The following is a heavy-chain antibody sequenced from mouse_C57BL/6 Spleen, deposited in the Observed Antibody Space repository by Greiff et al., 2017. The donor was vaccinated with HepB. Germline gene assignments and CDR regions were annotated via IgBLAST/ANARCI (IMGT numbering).Heavy chain of an antibody. Sequence: QVQLQQPGTELVKPGASVKLSCKASGYTFTSYWMHWVKQRPGQGLEWIGNINPSNGGTNYNEKFKSKATLTVDKSSSTAYMQRSSLTSEDSAVYYCARGGYSNYRAWFAYWGQGTLVTVSA. V-gene: IGHV1-53*01. CDR2: INPSNGGT. CDR3: ARGGYSNYRAWFAY. CDR1: GYTFTSYW. J-gene: IGHJ3*01. D-gene: IGHD2-5*01.